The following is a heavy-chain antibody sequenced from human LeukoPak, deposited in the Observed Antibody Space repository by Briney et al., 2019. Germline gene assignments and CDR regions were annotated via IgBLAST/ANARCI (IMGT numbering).Heavy chain of an antibody. V-gene: IGHV4-39*02. J-gene: IGHJ4*02. CDR1: DDSISSSSYY. Sequence: SETLSLTCTVSDDSISSSSYYWGWVRQPPGMGPEWFGSFHYSGSTYYNPSLKSRVSISVDTSKNQFSLRLSSVTAADTAVYYCAREPSGSSAPCWGQGTLVTVSS. D-gene: IGHD3-10*01. CDR3: AREPSGSSAPC. CDR2: FHYSGST.